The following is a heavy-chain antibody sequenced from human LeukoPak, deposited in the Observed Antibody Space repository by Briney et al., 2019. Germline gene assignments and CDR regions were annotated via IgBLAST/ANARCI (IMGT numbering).Heavy chain of an antibody. J-gene: IGHJ4*02. CDR1: GGSFSGYY. CDR2: INHSGST. Sequence: SETLSLTCAVYGGSFSGYYWSWIRQPPGKGLEWIGEINHSGSTNYNPSLKSRVTISVDTSKNQFSLKLSSVTAADTAVYYCARHPRYIYYFDYWGQGTLVTVSS. V-gene: IGHV4-34*01. CDR3: ARHPRYIYYFDY. D-gene: IGHD5-12*01.